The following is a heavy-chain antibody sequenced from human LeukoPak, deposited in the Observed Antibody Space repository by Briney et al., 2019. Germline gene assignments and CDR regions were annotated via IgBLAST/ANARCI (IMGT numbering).Heavy chain of an antibody. J-gene: IGHJ4*02. CDR1: GFTFSSYG. CDR2: ISYDGSNK. Sequence: GRSLRLSCAASGFTFSSYGMHWVRQAPGKGLEWVAVISYDGSNKYYADSVKGRFTISRDNSKNTLYLQMNSLRAEDTAVYYCAKDLDTGYDFWSGYYSPHYWGQGTLVTVSS. D-gene: IGHD3-3*01. CDR3: AKDLDTGYDFWSGYYSPHY. V-gene: IGHV3-30*18.